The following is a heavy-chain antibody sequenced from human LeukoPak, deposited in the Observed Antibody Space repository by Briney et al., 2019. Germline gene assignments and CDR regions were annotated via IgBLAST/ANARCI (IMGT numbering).Heavy chain of an antibody. CDR2: INHSGST. CDR3: ARSRSRPLLPPLPKSQYYLDY. CDR1: GGSFSGYY. J-gene: IGHJ4*02. V-gene: IGHV4-34*01. Sequence: SETLSLTCAVYGGSFSGYYWSWIRQPPGEGLEWIGEINHSGSTNYNPSLKSRVTISVDTSKNQFSLKLSSVTAADTAVYYCARSRSRPLLPPLPKSQYYLDYWGQGTLVTVSS. D-gene: IGHD2-21*01.